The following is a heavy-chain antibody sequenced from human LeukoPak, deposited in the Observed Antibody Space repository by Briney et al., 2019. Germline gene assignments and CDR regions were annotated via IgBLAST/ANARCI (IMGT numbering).Heavy chain of an antibody. V-gene: IGHV4-34*01. Sequence: SETLSLTCAVYGGSFSGYYWSWVRQPPGKGLEWIGEIHHSGSTNYNPSLKSRVTISVDTSKNQFSLKLSSVTAADTAVYYCARVPGGDSTGWYWFFPNSRWFDPWGQGTLVTVSS. J-gene: IGHJ5*02. CDR3: ARVPGGDSTGWYWFFPNSRWFDP. D-gene: IGHD6-19*01. CDR1: GGSFSGYY. CDR2: IHHSGST.